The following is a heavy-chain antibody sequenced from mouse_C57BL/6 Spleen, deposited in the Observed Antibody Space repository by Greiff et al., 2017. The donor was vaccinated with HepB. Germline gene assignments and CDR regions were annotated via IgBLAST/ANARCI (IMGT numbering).Heavy chain of an antibody. D-gene: IGHD1-1*01. CDR3: ARRGYGSSYWYFDV. Sequence: VQLQQSGAELVKPGASVKLSCKASGYTFTSYWMQWVKQRPGQGLEWIGEIDPSDSYTNYNQKFKGKATLTVDTSSSTAYMQLSSLTSEDSAVYYRARRGYGSSYWYFDVWGTGTTVTVSS. J-gene: IGHJ1*03. CDR1: GYTFTSYW. CDR2: IDPSDSYT. V-gene: IGHV1-50*01.